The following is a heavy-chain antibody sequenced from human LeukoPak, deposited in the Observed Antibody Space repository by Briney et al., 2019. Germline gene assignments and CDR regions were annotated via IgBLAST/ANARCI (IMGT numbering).Heavy chain of an antibody. CDR3: ARAGGIVGAFGY. CDR2: IYYSGST. CDR1: GGSISSHY. J-gene: IGHJ4*02. D-gene: IGHD1-26*01. V-gene: IGHV4-59*11. Sequence: PSETLSLTCTVSGGSISSHYWSWIRQPPGKGLEWIGYIYYSGSTNYNPSLKSRVTISEDTSRNQFSLKLSSVTAADTAVYYCARAGGIVGAFGYWGQGTLVTVSS.